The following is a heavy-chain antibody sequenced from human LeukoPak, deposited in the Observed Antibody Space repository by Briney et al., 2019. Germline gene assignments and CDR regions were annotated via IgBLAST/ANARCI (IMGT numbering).Heavy chain of an antibody. V-gene: IGHV1-3*01. Sequence: GASVKVSCKASGYTFTSYAMHWVRQAPGQRLEWMGWINAGNDNTKYSQKFQGRVTITRDTSASTAYMELSSLRSEDTAVYYCARSQWLVPPPYYYYYGIDVWGQGTTVTVSS. D-gene: IGHD6-19*01. CDR1: GYTFTSYA. CDR2: INAGNDNT. CDR3: ARSQWLVPPPYYYYYGIDV. J-gene: IGHJ6*02.